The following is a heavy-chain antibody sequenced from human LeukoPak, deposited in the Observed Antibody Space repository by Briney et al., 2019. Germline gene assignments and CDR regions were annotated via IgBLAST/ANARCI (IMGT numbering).Heavy chain of an antibody. CDR2: IYYSGST. CDR1: GGSISSYY. CDR3: ARAGGSGWYGNWFDP. V-gene: IGHV4-59*01. J-gene: IGHJ5*02. Sequence: SETLSLTCTASGGSISSYYWSWIRQPPGKGLEWIGYIYYSGSTNYNPSLKSRVTISVDTSKNQFSLKLSSVTAADTAVYYCARAGGSGWYGNWFDPWGQGTLVTVSS. D-gene: IGHD6-19*01.